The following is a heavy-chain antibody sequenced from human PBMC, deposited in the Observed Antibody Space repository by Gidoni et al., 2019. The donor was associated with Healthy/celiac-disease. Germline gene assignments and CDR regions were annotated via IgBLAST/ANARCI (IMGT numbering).Heavy chain of an antibody. CDR2: ISAYNGNT. V-gene: IGHV1-18*01. Sequence: QVQLVQSGAEVKKPGASVKVSCQASGYTFTSYGISSVRQAPGQGLEWMGWISAYNGNTNYSQKLQGRVTMTTDTSTSTAYMELRSLRSDDTAVYYCARDFSSSWYAPSMDVWGQGTTVTVSS. CDR3: ARDFSSSWYAPSMDV. D-gene: IGHD6-13*01. CDR1: GYTFTSYG. J-gene: IGHJ6*02.